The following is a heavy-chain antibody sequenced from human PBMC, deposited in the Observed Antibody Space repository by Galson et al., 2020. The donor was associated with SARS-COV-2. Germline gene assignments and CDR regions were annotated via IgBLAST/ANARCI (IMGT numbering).Heavy chain of an antibody. Sequence: ASVKVSCKASGYTFTGYYMHWVRQAPGQGLEWMGWINPNSGGTNYAQKFQGRVTMTRDTSISTAYMELSRLRADDTAVYYCASPYDGAFDAFDIWGQGTMRTVCS. CDR3: ASPYDGAFDAFDI. V-gene: IGHV1-2*02. D-gene: IGHD1-26*01. CDR2: INPNSGGT. CDR1: GYTFTGYY. J-gene: IGHJ3*02.